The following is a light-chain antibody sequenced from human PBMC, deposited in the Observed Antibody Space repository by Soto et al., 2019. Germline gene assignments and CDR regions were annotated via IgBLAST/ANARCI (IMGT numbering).Light chain of an antibody. J-gene: IGKJ1*01. CDR3: HQYSEWPT. Sequence: IVMTQSPATLSVSPGERATLSCRASQSINTGLAWYQQKPGQAPRLLISGASTRATGIPDRFSGSGSGTKFTLPITSLQSEDLAVYFCHQYSEWPTFGQGTKV. CDR1: QSINTG. V-gene: IGKV3-15*01. CDR2: GAS.